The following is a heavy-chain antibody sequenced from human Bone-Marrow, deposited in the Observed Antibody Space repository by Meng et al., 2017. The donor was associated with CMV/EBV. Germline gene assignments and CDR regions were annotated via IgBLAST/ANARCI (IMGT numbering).Heavy chain of an antibody. J-gene: IGHJ5*02. Sequence: GSLRLSCAVYGGSFSGYYWSWIRQPPGKGLEWIGSIYYSGSTYYNPSLKSRVTISVDTSKNQFSLKLSSVTAADTAVYYCARRPNPTGAKNWFDPWGQGPRVTGSS. D-gene: IGHD1-14*01. CDR2: IYYSGST. CDR1: GGSFSGYY. V-gene: IGHV4-34*01. CDR3: ARRPNPTGAKNWFDP.